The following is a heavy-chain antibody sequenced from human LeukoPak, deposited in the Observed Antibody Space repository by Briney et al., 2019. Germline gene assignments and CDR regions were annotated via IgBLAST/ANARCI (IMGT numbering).Heavy chain of an antibody. CDR3: ARVPDSSSWYGNWFDP. CDR1: GGSISSGGYY. J-gene: IGHJ5*02. CDR2: IYYSGST. V-gene: IGHV4-31*03. D-gene: IGHD6-13*01. Sequence: PSQTLSLTCTVSGGSISSGGYYWSWIRQHPGKGLEWIGYIYYSGSTNYNPSLKSRVTISVDTSKNQFSLKLSSVTAADTAVYYCARVPDSSSWYGNWFDPWGQGTLVTVSS.